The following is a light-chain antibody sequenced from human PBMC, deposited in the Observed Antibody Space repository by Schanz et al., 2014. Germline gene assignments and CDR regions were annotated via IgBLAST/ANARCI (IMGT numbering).Light chain of an antibody. J-gene: IGLJ2*01. CDR1: SSDVTGYDY. V-gene: IGLV2-14*01. Sequence: QSALTQPASVSGSPGQSITISCTGTSSDVTGYDYVSWYQQYPDKAPKLMIYDVTNRPSGVSYRFSGSKSGNMASLTISGLQAEDEADYYCCSYAGSYTFDVVFGGGTKLTVL. CDR3: CSYAGSYTFDVV. CDR2: DVT.